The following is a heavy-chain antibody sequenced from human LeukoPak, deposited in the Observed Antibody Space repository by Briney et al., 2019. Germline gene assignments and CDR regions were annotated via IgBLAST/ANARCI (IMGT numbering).Heavy chain of an antibody. D-gene: IGHD2-21*01. Sequence: AGGSLRLSCAASGFTFSIYGMHWVRQAPGKGLEWVAVISYDGGNKYYADSVKGRFTISRDNSENTLYLQMNSLRTEDMAVYYCAKGLWKATVGFPDYWGQGTLVTVSS. CDR2: ISYDGGNK. CDR1: GFTFSIYG. V-gene: IGHV3-30*18. J-gene: IGHJ4*02. CDR3: AKGLWKATVGFPDY.